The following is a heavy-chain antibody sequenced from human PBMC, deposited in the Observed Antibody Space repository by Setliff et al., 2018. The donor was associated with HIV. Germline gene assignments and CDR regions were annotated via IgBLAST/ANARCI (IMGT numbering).Heavy chain of an antibody. D-gene: IGHD3-22*01. Sequence: ASVKVSCKASGGTFSSYAISWVRQAPGQGLEWMGWISAYNGNKNYAQKIQDRLTMTTDTSTSTAYMELRSLRSDDTAVYYCARFPNPSQIVVVMPPDYWGQGTLVTVSS. CDR1: GGTFSSYA. CDR3: ARFPNPSQIVVVMPPDY. J-gene: IGHJ4*02. V-gene: IGHV1-18*01. CDR2: ISAYNGNK.